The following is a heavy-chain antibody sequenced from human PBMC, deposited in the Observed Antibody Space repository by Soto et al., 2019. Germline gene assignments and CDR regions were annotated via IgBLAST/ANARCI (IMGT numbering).Heavy chain of an antibody. CDR3: ARGMNPQDY. D-gene: IGHD6-13*01. V-gene: IGHV4-38-2*02. Sequence: SETLSLTCTVSGFSISSGFYWGWVRQPPGKGLEWIGAIYHSGTTYFNPSLKSRVTMTIDTSKNQFSLSLASVAAADTAMYYCARGMNPQDYWGQGTLVTVSS. CDR2: IYHSGTT. CDR1: GFSISSGFY. J-gene: IGHJ4*02.